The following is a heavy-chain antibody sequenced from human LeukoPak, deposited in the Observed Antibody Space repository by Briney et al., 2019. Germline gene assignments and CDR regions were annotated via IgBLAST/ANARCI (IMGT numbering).Heavy chain of an antibody. D-gene: IGHD2-15*01. CDR1: GGSFSGYY. CDR3: AREVVVVVAATNWFDP. V-gene: IGHV4-34*01. Sequence: PSETLSLTCAVYGGSFSGYYWSWIRQPPGKGLEWIGEINHSGSTNYNPSLKSRVTMSVDTSKNQFSLKLSSVTAADTAVYYCAREVVVVVAATNWFDPWGQGTLVTVSS. CDR2: INHSGST. J-gene: IGHJ5*02.